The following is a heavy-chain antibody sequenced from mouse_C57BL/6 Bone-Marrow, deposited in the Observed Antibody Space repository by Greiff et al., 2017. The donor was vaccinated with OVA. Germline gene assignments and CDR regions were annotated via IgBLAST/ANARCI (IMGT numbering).Heavy chain of an antibody. CDR1: GFTFTDYY. Sequence: VQLKESGGGLVQPGGSLSLSCAASGFTFTDYYMSWVRQPPGKALEWLGFIRNKANGYTTEYSASVQGRFTISRDNSQSILYLQMNALRAEDSATYYCARYIDRPHYFDYWGQGTTLTVSS. V-gene: IGHV7-3*01. CDR2: IRNKANGYTT. CDR3: ARYIDRPHYFDY. J-gene: IGHJ2*01.